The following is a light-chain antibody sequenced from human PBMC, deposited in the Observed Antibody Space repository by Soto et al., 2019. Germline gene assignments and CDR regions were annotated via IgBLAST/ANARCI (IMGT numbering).Light chain of an antibody. CDR2: GAS. Sequence: LSVSPGERATLSCRASQSVSTNLAWYQQKLGQSPRLLIYGASARATGIPARFSGSGSGTEFTLTISSLQSEDFAVYYCQQYYDWPGAFGQGTKVEIK. CDR3: QQYYDWPGA. V-gene: IGKV3-15*01. J-gene: IGKJ1*01. CDR1: QSVSTN.